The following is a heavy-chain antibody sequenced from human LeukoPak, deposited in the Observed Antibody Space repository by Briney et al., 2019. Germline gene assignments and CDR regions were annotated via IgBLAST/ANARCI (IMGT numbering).Heavy chain of an antibody. CDR1: GFTSSDHA. Sequence: PGRSLRLSCAASGFTSSDHAMHWVPEAPGKGLEWLGVISYDGNYNHYADSVKGRFTVSRDNSKNTVYLHMNSLKPEDTGVYYCARDLGSYGWGNHFDYWGQGTLVTVSS. CDR3: ARDLGSYGWGNHFDY. D-gene: IGHD3-16*01. CDR2: ISYDGNYN. V-gene: IGHV3-30-3*01. J-gene: IGHJ4*02.